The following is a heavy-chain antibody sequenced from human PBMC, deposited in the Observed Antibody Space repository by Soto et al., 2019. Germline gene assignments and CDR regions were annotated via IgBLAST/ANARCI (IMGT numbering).Heavy chain of an antibody. D-gene: IGHD2-15*01. V-gene: IGHV2-5*02. J-gene: IGHJ6*02. CDR2: IYWDGDE. CDR3: AHKGGRGAGMDV. CDR1: GFSVSTSGVG. Sequence: QITLKESGPPLVKPTQTLTLTCTFSGFSVSTSGVGVAWIRQPPGKALEWLALIYWDGDERYSPFLQSRVTITKDPSKNQVVRTMTNMDPVDTATYYCAHKGGRGAGMDVWGQGTTVTVSS.